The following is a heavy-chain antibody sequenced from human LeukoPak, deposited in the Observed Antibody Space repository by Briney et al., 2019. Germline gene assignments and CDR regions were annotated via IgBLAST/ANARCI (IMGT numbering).Heavy chain of an antibody. CDR2: IRGKAYGGTT. CDR3: TRDTVGYDFWSGYSAF. J-gene: IGHJ4*02. CDR1: GFTFGDYA. V-gene: IGHV3-49*04. D-gene: IGHD3-3*01. Sequence: GGSLRLSCTGSGFTFGDYAVSWVRQAPGKGLEWVGFIRGKAYGGTTDFAASVKGRFTISRDDSKSIAYLQMNSLKTEDTAMYYCTRDTVGYDFWSGYSAFWGQGTLVTVSS.